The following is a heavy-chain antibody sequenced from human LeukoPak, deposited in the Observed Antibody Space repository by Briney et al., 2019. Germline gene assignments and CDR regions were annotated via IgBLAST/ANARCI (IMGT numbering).Heavy chain of an antibody. CDR3: ARAESFWSGFYY. D-gene: IGHD3-3*01. Sequence: GGSLRLSCAASGLTFSTYTMNWVRQAPGKGLEWVSVIYSGGSTYYADSVKGRFTISSDNSKNTLYLQMNSLRAEDTAVYYCARAESFWSGFYYWGQGTLVTVSS. CDR2: IYSGGST. J-gene: IGHJ4*02. V-gene: IGHV3-53*01. CDR1: GLTFSTYT.